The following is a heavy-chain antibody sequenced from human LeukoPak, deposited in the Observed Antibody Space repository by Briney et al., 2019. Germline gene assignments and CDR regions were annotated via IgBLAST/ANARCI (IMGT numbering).Heavy chain of an antibody. V-gene: IGHV4-34*01. Sequence: PSETLSLTCAVYGGSFSGYYWSWIRQPPGKGLEWIGEINHSGSTNYNPSLKSRVTISVDTSKNQFSLKLSSVTAADTAVYYCARGQGSGSYYNIGWFDPWGQGTLVTVSS. CDR1: GGSFSGYY. CDR2: INHSGST. J-gene: IGHJ5*02. D-gene: IGHD3-10*01. CDR3: ARGQGSGSYYNIGWFDP.